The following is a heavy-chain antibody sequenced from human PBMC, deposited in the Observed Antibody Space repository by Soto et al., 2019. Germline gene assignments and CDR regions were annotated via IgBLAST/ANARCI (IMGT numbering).Heavy chain of an antibody. Sequence: ASVKVSCKASGYTFTSYAMRWVRQAPGQRLEWMGWINAGNGNTKYSQKFQGRVTVTRDTSASTAYMELSSLRSEDTAVYYCARDQWDILTGYSTPYYFDYWGQGTLVTVSS. J-gene: IGHJ4*02. CDR2: INAGNGNT. D-gene: IGHD3-9*01. CDR3: ARDQWDILTGYSTPYYFDY. CDR1: GYTFTSYA. V-gene: IGHV1-3*01.